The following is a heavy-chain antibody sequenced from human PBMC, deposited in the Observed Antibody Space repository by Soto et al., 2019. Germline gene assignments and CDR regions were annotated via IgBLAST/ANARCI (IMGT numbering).Heavy chain of an antibody. CDR3: ARVPRKYSSGWYGFDP. D-gene: IGHD6-13*01. V-gene: IGHV4-31*03. Sequence: SEPLSLTCTVSGGSISSGGYCWSRIRQHPGKGLEWIGYIYYSGSTYYNPSLKSRVTISVDTSKNQFSLKLSSVTAADTAVYYCARVPRKYSSGWYGFDPWGQGTLVTVSS. J-gene: IGHJ5*02. CDR2: IYYSGST. CDR1: GGSISSGGYC.